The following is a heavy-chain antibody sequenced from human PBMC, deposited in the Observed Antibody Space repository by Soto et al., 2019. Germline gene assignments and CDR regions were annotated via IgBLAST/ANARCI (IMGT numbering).Heavy chain of an antibody. CDR1: GGSITNNDW. J-gene: IGHJ6*02. V-gene: IGHV4-4*02. D-gene: IGHD3-10*01. CDR2: IYHAGYT. Sequence: QVQLQESGPGLVKPSRTVSLTCAVSGGSITNNDWWAWVRQPPGKGPEWIGEIYHAGYTNYNPSLKSRVTVSLVNSKNQCSLNIKSVTAADPAIYFCAGSGFGEHYDYYVALDVWGQGTTVTVSS. CDR3: AGSGFGEHYDYYVALDV.